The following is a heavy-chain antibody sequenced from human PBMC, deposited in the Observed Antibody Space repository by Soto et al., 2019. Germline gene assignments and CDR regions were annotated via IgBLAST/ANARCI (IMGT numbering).Heavy chain of an antibody. CDR2: ISVSGDNI. V-gene: IGHV3-21*01. CDR1: GFSFNSFN. J-gene: IGHJ4*02. CDR3: ARDLGLLKSLFDY. Sequence: LSLSCLASGFSFNSFNMNWIRRAPGRGLEWVASISVSGDNIYYGDSVQGRFTISRDDSKRSVFLDLSSLRVEDTAVYYCARDLGLLKSLFDYWGQGTLVTVSS. D-gene: IGHD3-16*01.